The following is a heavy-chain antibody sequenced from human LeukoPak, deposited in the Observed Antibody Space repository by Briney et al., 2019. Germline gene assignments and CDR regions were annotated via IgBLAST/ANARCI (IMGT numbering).Heavy chain of an antibody. V-gene: IGHV4-59*08. CDR2: IYYSGST. CDR3: ARHERVIYYFDY. CDR1: GGSISSYY. D-gene: IGHD3-16*02. J-gene: IGHJ4*02. Sequence: PSETLSLTCTVSGGSISSYYWSWIRQPAAKGLEWIGYIYYSGSTNYNPSLKSRVTISVDTSKNQFSLKLSSVTAADTAVYYCARHERVIYYFDYWGQGTLVTVSS.